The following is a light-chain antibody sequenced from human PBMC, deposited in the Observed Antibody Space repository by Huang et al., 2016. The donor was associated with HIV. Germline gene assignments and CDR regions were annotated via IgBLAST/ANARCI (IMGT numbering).Light chain of an antibody. J-gene: IGKJ3*01. CDR2: DAS. CDR3: QQRTYSFT. Sequence: EIVLTQSPATLSLSPGERATLSCRASQSVGSFLAWYQQKPGQAPRLLIYDASCRATGIPARFSGSGSATDFTLTISSLEPEDFAVYYCQQRTYSFTFGPGTKVD. CDR1: QSVGSF. V-gene: IGKV3-11*01.